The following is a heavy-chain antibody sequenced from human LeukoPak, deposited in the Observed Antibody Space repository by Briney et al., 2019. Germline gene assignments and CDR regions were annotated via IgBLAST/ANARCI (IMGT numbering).Heavy chain of an antibody. CDR2: ISGSGVST. Sequence: GGSLRLSCAASGFTFSSYAMSWVRQAPGKGLEWVSTISGSGVSTYYADSVKGRFAISRDNSKSTLYLQMNSLRAEDTAVYYCARGKDGYIHHWGQGSLVTVSS. V-gene: IGHV3-23*01. J-gene: IGHJ1*01. CDR3: ARGKDGYIHH. CDR1: GFTFSSYA.